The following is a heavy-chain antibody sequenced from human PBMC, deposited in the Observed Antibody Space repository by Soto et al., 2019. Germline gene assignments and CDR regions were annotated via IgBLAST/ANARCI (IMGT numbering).Heavy chain of an antibody. Sequence: QVQLQESGPGLVKPSETLSLTCTVSGGSISSYYWSWIRQPPGKGMEWIGYIYYSGSTNYNPSLKSRVTISVDTSKNQFSLKLSSVTAADTAVYYCARGVDYWGQETLVTVSS. CDR1: GGSISSYY. CDR2: IYYSGST. J-gene: IGHJ4*02. CDR3: ARGVDY. V-gene: IGHV4-59*01.